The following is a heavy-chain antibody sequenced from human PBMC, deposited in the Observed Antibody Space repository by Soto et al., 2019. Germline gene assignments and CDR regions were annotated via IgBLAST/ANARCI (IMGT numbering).Heavy chain of an antibody. CDR2: ISAYNGNT. Sequence: ASVKVSCKASGYTFTSYGISWVRQAPGQGLEWMGWISAYNGNTNYAQKLQGRVTVTTDTSTSTAYMELRSLRAEDTAVYYCARGAVAGLGDAGGDYYYYGMDVWGQGTTVTVSS. CDR1: GYTFTSYG. D-gene: IGHD6-19*01. CDR3: ARGAVAGLGDAGGDYYYYGMDV. J-gene: IGHJ6*02. V-gene: IGHV1-18*04.